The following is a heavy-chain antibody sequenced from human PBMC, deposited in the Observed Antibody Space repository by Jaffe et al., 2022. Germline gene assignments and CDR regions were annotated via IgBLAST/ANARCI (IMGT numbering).Heavy chain of an antibody. D-gene: IGHD5-18*01. J-gene: IGHJ2*01. Sequence: QVQLQESGPGLVKPSQTLSLTCTVSGGSISSGSYYWSWIRQPAGKGLEWIGRIYTSGSTNYNPSLKSRVTISVDTSKNQFSLKLSSVTAADTAVYYCARVGPVGYSYNPYWYFDLWGRGTLVTVSS. V-gene: IGHV4-61*02. CDR2: IYTSGST. CDR3: ARVGPVGYSYNPYWYFDL. CDR1: GGSISSGSYY.